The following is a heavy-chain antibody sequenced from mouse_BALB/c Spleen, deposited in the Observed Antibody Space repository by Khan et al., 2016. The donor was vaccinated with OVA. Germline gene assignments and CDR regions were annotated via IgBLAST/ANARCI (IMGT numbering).Heavy chain of an antibody. CDR3: ARAYYRYDGYYAMDY. D-gene: IGHD2-14*01. Sequence: VQLQQPGPGLVAPSQSLSITCTVSGFSLSRYNIHWVRQPPGKGLEWLGMIWGGGGTDYNSTLKSRLSIRKDNSKSQVLLKMNSLHTDDTAMYYCARAYYRYDGYYAMDYWGQGTSVTVSS. J-gene: IGHJ4*01. CDR2: IWGGGGT. CDR1: GFSLSRYN. V-gene: IGHV2-6-4*01.